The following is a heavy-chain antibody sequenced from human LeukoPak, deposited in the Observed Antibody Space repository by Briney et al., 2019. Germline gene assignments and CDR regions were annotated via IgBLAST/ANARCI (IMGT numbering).Heavy chain of an antibody. Sequence: GGSLRLSCAASGFTFSTSWMTWVRQAPGKGLEWVANIKEDGSAKNYVDFVKGRFTISRDNAKNALYLQMNSLRVEDTAVYYCARDKAYNSFDLWGQGTLVIVSS. CDR3: ARDKAYNSFDL. D-gene: IGHD1-14*01. CDR1: GFTFSTSW. V-gene: IGHV3-7*01. CDR2: IKEDGSAK. J-gene: IGHJ5*02.